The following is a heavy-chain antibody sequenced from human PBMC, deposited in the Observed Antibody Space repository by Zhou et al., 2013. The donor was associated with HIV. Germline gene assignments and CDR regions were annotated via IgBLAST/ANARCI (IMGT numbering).Heavy chain of an antibody. CDR3: AREAYDDTSHQFLVDYFLAMDV. Sequence: QVRLLQSGAEVRRPGSSVKVPCLTSGYTFNRFPINWLRQVPGQGLEWMAVVIPLIGTTHYAPKFEGRLTVSTAASATTAYMELRNLTADDTALYFCAREAYDDTSHQFLVDYFLAMDVWGQGTVVLVSS. V-gene: IGHV1-69*05. J-gene: IGHJ4*02. CDR1: GYTFNRFP. CDR2: VIPLIGTT. D-gene: IGHD5-18*01.